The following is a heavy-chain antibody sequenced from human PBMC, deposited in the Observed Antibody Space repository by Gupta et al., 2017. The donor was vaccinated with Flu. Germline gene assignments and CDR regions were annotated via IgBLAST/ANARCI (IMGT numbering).Heavy chain of an antibody. CDR3: ARANSSGWAPDFDY. D-gene: IGHD6-19*01. J-gene: IGHJ4*02. CDR1: GYTFTSDD. CDR2: INPSGGST. Sequence: QVQLVQSGAAVKKPGASVKVSCKAFGYTFTSDDMHWVRQAPGQGLEWMGMINPSGGSTDYAQKFQGRVTMTRDTSTSIVYMELSSLRSEDTAVYYCARANSSGWAPDFDYWGQGTLVTVSS. V-gene: IGHV1-46*01.